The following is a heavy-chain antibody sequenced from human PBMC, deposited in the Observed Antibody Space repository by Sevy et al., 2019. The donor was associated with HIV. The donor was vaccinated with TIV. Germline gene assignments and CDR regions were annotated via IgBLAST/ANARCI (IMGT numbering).Heavy chain of an antibody. CDR3: ARDRRTTTEYCSGGSCSFDY. D-gene: IGHD2-15*01. CDR1: GYSISSGYY. J-gene: IGHJ4*02. V-gene: IGHV4-38-2*02. Sequence: SETLSLTCAVSGYSISSGYYWGWIRQPPGKGLEWIGSIYHSGSTYYNPSLKSRVTISVDTSKNQFSLKLGSVTAADTAVYYCARDRRTTTEYCSGGSCSFDYWGQGTLVTVSS. CDR2: IYHSGST.